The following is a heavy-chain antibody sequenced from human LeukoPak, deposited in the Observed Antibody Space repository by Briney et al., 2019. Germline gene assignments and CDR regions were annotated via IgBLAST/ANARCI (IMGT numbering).Heavy chain of an antibody. D-gene: IGHD3-16*01. J-gene: IGHJ4*02. CDR1: GGSISSNSYY. CDR2: IYYSGST. CDR3: IGVWGSYLWDY. Sequence: SETLSLTCTVSGGSISSNSYYWGWIRQPPGKGLEWIGSIYYSGSTYYNPSLKSRVTISVDTSKNQFSLKLSSVTAADTAVYYCIGVWGSYLWDYWGQGTLVTVSS. V-gene: IGHV4-39*07.